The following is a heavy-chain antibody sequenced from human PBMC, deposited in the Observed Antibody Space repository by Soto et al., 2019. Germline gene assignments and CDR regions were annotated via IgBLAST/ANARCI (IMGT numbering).Heavy chain of an antibody. CDR2: ITPYNGDT. CDR3: AKLAPCSGGNCYYRPLDN. Sequence: ASVKVSCKSSGYNFGTTSIAWVRQVPGEGLEWMGWITPYNGDTNYEQKLQGRVTITTDTSTNTAHMEVRRLRYHDTAVYYCAKLAPCSGGNCYYRPLDNWGQGTLVTVSS. V-gene: IGHV1-18*01. J-gene: IGHJ4*02. CDR1: GYNFGTTS. D-gene: IGHD2-15*01.